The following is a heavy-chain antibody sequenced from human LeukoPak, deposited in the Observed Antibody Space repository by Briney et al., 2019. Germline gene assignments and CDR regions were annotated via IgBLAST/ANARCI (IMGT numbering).Heavy chain of an antibody. CDR2: MSSSGSTI. CDR3: ARAFSSGSPFDY. J-gene: IGHJ4*02. CDR1: GFTFSDYY. V-gene: IGHV3-11*01. D-gene: IGHD6-19*01. Sequence: GGSLRLSCAASGFTFSDYYMSWIRQAPGKGLEWVSYMSSSGSTIYYADSVKGRFTISRDNAKNSLYLQMNSLRAEHTAVYYCARAFSSGSPFDYWGQGTLVTVSS.